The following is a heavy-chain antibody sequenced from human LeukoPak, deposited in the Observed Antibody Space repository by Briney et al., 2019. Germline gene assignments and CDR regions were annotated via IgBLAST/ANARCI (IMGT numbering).Heavy chain of an antibody. V-gene: IGHV3-9*01. CDR3: ARDVWRRAFYYAMDV. J-gene: IGHJ6*04. D-gene: IGHD2-21*01. Sequence: GGSLRLSCVASGFTFDDHAMHWVRQAPGKGLEWVGSISWYSGNIGYADSVKGRFSISRDNAKNTLYLEMNSLRTDDTALYFCARDVWRRAFYYAMDVWGKGTTVTVSS. CDR2: ISWYSGNI. CDR1: GFTFDDHA.